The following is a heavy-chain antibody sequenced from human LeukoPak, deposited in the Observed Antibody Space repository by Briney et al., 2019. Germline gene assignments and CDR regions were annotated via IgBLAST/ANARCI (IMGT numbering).Heavy chain of an antibody. CDR3: SRVGRWLAADYYYYYYMDV. V-gene: IGHV1-69*06. Sequence: ASVKVSCKASGGTFSSYAISWVRQAPGQGLEWMGGIIPIFGTANYAQKFQGRVTITADKSTSTAYMELSSLRSEDTAVYYCSRVGRWLAADYYYYYYMDVWGKGTTVTVSS. CDR1: GGTFSSYA. CDR2: IIPIFGTA. D-gene: IGHD6-19*01. J-gene: IGHJ6*03.